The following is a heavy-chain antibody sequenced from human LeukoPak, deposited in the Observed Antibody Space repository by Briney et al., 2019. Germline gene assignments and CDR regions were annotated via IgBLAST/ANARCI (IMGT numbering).Heavy chain of an antibody. V-gene: IGHV4-61*02. Sequence: PSETLSLTCTVSGGSISSGTYYWSWIRQPAGKGLEWIGRIYTSATTNYNPSLKSRVTISVDTSKNQFSLKLSSVTAADTAVYYCASGIAADLYWGQGTLVTVSS. D-gene: IGHD6-13*01. CDR1: GGSISSGTYY. CDR3: ASGIAADLY. J-gene: IGHJ4*02. CDR2: IYTSATT.